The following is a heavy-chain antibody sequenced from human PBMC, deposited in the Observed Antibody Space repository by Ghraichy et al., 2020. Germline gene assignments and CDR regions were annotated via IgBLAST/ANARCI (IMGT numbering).Heavy chain of an antibody. V-gene: IGHV3-9*01. J-gene: IGHJ3*02. CDR2: ISWNSGSI. Sequence: GGSLRLSCAASGFTFDDYAMHWVRQAPGKGLEWVSGISWNSGSIGYADSVKGRFTISRDNAKNSLYLQMNSLRAEDTALYYCAKGDQTLVAATDGAFDIWGQGTMVTVSS. D-gene: IGHD2-15*01. CDR1: GFTFDDYA. CDR3: AKGDQTLVAATDGAFDI.